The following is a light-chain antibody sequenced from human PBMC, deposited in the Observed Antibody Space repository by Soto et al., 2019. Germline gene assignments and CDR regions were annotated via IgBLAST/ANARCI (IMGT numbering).Light chain of an antibody. CDR1: STNIGAGYD. J-gene: IGLJ2*01. V-gene: IGLV1-40*01. Sequence: QSVPTQPPSVTGAPGQRVTISCTGSSTNIGAGYDVHWYQQLPGTAPKLLIYGNSNRPSGVPDRFSGSKSGTSAPLAITGLQAEDEADYYCQSYDSSLSGVVFGGGTKLTVL. CDR3: QSYDSSLSGVV. CDR2: GNS.